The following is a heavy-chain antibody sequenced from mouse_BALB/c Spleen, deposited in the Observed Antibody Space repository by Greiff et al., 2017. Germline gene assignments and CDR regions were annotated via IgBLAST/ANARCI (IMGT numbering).Heavy chain of an antibody. CDR1: GYAFSSYW. CDR2: IYPGDGDT. V-gene: IGHV1-80*01. J-gene: IGHJ4*01. CDR3: ARSGLRHAMDY. D-gene: IGHD2-2*01. Sequence: LVESGAELVRPGSSVKISCKASGYAFSSYWMNWVKQRPGQGLEWIGQIYPGDGDTNYNGKFKGKATLTADKSSSTAYMQLSSLTSEDSAVYFCARSGLRHAMDYWGQGTSVTVSS.